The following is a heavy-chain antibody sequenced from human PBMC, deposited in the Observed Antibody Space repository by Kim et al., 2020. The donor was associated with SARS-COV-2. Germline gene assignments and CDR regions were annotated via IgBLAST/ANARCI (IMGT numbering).Heavy chain of an antibody. Sequence: GGSLRLSCAASGFIFSNHVMNWVRQAPGKGLEWVSYISSSGAIHYADSVKGRFTISRDNPKNSLYLQMNSLRDEDTAVYYCVRDGYFNFDYLGQGTLVTV. D-gene: IGHD6-25*01. CDR1: GFIFSNHV. CDR2: ISSSGAI. J-gene: IGHJ4*02. V-gene: IGHV3-48*02. CDR3: VRDGYFNFDY.